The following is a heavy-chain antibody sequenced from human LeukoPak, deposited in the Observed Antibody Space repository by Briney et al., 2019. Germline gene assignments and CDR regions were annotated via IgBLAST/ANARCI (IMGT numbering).Heavy chain of an antibody. D-gene: IGHD2-2*02. J-gene: IGHJ4*02. Sequence: SETLSLTCTVSGDSITGYYWGWIRQPPGKGLEWIGNIYYTGNTYYNVSLKSRVTISVDTSKNQFSLKLSSVTAADTAVYYCARNFPLGYCSSTSCYSPSAPRHWGQGTLVTVSS. CDR1: GDSITGYY. CDR3: ARNFPLGYCSSTSCYSPSAPRH. CDR2: IYYTGNT. V-gene: IGHV4-39*07.